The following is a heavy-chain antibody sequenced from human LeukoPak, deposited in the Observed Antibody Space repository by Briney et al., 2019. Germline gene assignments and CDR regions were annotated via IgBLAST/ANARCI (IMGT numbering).Heavy chain of an antibody. CDR1: GYTFTSYY. Sequence: ASVKVSCKASGYTFTSYYMHWVRQAPGQGLEWMGIINPSGGSTSYAQKFQGRVTMTRDMSTSTVYMELSSLRSEDTAVYYCARGMAARPDSYYYYYMDVWGKRTTVTVSS. V-gene: IGHV1-46*01. J-gene: IGHJ6*03. CDR2: INPSGGST. D-gene: IGHD6-6*01. CDR3: ARGMAARPDSYYYYYMDV.